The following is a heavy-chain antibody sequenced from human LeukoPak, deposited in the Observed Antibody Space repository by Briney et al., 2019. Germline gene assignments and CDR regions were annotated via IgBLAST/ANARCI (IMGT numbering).Heavy chain of an antibody. D-gene: IGHD3-3*02. Sequence: GGSLRLSCAASGFTFSIYGMHWVRQAPGKGLEWVALIWYDGSSKYYADSVKGRFTISRDNSKNTLYLQMSSLRAEDTAVYYCATYVLGDAFDIWGQGTMVTVSS. V-gene: IGHV3-33*01. CDR3: ATYVLGDAFDI. J-gene: IGHJ3*02. CDR1: GFTFSIYG. CDR2: IWYDGSSK.